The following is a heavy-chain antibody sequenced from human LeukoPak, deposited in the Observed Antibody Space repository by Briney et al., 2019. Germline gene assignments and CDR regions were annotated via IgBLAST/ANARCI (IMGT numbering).Heavy chain of an antibody. V-gene: IGHV4-39*01. CDR1: GGCISGSSYY. CDR2: IYYSGST. Sequence: SETLSLTCTVSGGCISGSSYYWGWLRQPPGKGLEWIGSIYYSGSTYYNPSLKSRVTISVDTSKNQYSLNLTSVTAADTAVYYCARHNSYGSTYNWFDPWGQGTLVTVSS. CDR3: ARHNSYGSTYNWFDP. D-gene: IGHD5-18*01. J-gene: IGHJ5*02.